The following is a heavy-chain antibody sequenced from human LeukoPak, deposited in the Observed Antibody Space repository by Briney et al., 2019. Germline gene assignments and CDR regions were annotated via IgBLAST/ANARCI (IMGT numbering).Heavy chain of an antibody. CDR3: AVGNCPTTSCYRGLAFVI. D-gene: IGHD2-2*01. CDR1: GDSISSYF. CDR2: FCVSGST. J-gene: IGHJ3*02. V-gene: IGHV4-4*07. Sequence: SDTLSLTCTVSGDSISSYFWSWIRQPAGKGLEWIGRFCVSGSTNYNPPLQSRVTISVDTSKNQFSLKQMSVTAADTAVYYCAVGNCPTTSCYRGLAFVIWGQGTMVAVSS.